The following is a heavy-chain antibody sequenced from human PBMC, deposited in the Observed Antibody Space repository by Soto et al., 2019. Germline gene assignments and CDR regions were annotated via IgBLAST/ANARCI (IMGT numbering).Heavy chain of an antibody. V-gene: IGHV1-18*01. D-gene: IGHD6-19*01. CDR1: DYTFTSYG. CDR2: ISAHHGNT. Sequence: QVQLVQSGAEVKKPGASVKVSCKASDYTFTSYGISWVRQAPGQGLEWMGWISAHHGNTKYAQKLPVRVTMTTDTSTSTAYMELRSLRSDDTSVYCCARDLAVGLVDYWGQGTMVTVSS. J-gene: IGHJ4*02. CDR3: ARDLAVGLVDY.